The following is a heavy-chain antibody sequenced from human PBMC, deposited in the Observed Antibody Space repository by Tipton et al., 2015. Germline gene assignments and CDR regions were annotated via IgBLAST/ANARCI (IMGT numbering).Heavy chain of an antibody. CDR2: IKQDGSEK. D-gene: IGHD4-17*01. V-gene: IGHV3-7*01. CDR1: GFTFSSYW. J-gene: IGHJ4*02. CDR3: ARDPSTVIGQYFFDQ. Sequence: SLRLSCAASGFTFSSYWMSWVRQAPGKGLEWVANIKQDGSEKYYVDSVKGRFTISRDNAKNSLYLQMNSLRAEDTAVYYCARDPSTVIGQYFFDQWGQGTLVTVSS.